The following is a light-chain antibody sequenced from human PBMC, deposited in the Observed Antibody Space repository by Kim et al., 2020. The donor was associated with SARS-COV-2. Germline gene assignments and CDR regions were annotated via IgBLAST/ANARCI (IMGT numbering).Light chain of an antibody. V-gene: IGKV3-20*01. Sequence: EILLTQSPGTLSLSPGERATRSYRANQSVSSSYLAWYQQKPGQAPRLLIYGASSRATGIPDRFSGSGSGTDFTLTSCRLEPVDFAVYYCQQYASTPLTVGGGTKV. J-gene: IGKJ4*01. CDR1: QSVSSSY. CDR3: QQYASTPLT. CDR2: GAS.